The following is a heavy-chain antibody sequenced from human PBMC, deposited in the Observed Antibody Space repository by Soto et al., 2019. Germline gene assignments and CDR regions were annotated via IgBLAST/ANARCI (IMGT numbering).Heavy chain of an antibody. D-gene: IGHD3-10*01. CDR3: AKDGKMRTKVWFPAGYGMDV. Sequence: GGSLRLSCAASGFTFSRYAMNWVRQAPGRGLQWISGISVSGDNTSYVESVRGRFTVYRDNSKNTLYLQMNNLRAEDTALYYCAKDGKMRTKVWFPAGYGMDVWGQGTTVTVSS. CDR1: GFTFSRYA. V-gene: IGHV3-23*01. J-gene: IGHJ6*02. CDR2: ISVSGDNT.